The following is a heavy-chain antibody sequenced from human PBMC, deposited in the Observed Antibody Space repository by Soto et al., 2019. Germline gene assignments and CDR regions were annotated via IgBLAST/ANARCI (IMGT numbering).Heavy chain of an antibody. CDR1: GYSFTSYW. CDR3: ATPILTTGVTQGAFDI. Sequence: GESLKISCMGSGYSFTSYWIGWVRQMPGKGLEWMGIIYPGDSDTRYSPSFQGQVTISADKSISTAYLQWSSLKASDTAMYYCATPILTTGVTQGAFDIWGQGTMVTVSS. CDR2: IYPGDSDT. J-gene: IGHJ3*02. D-gene: IGHD4-17*01. V-gene: IGHV5-51*01.